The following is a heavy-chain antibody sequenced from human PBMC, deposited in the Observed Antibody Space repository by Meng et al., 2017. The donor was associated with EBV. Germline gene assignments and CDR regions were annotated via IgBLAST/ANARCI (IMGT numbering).Heavy chain of an antibody. CDR1: GYTFSSFG. CDR2: ISAYNGDT. CDR3: ARGMRNFNF. J-gene: IGHJ4*02. Sequence: QVQLGQSGAEVKRPGASVKVSCKASGYTFSSFGIRWVRQAPGQGPEWMGWISAYNGDTKYAQKFQGRVTVTTDTSTSTAYMELRSLRRDDTAVYYCARGMRNFNFWGQGTLVTVSS. V-gene: IGHV1-18*01.